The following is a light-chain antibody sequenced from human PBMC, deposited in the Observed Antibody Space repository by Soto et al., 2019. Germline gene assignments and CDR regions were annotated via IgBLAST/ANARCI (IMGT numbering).Light chain of an antibody. J-gene: IGKJ1*01. CDR3: QQRSNWPRT. CDR2: GAS. Sequence: EIVMTQSPATLSVPPGERATLSCRASQSVSSNLAWYQQKPGQAPRLLIYGASTRATGIPARFSGSGSGTEFTLTISSLQSEDFAVYYCQQRSNWPRTFGQGTKVDIK. V-gene: IGKV3-15*01. CDR1: QSVSSN.